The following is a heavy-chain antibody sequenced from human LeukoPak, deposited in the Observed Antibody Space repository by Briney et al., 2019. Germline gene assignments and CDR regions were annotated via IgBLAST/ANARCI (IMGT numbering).Heavy chain of an antibody. V-gene: IGHV3-23*01. CDR1: GFTFGSYA. CDR3: AKRGCDTNWCPYYFDY. D-gene: IGHD2-8*01. Sequence: GGSLRLSCAASGFTFGSYAVTWVRQAPGKGPEWVLPISGCAGTTYYADSVKGRFTISRDNSKNTLYLQMNSLRAEDTALYYCAKRGCDTNWCPYYFDYWGQGTLVTVSS. CDR2: ISGCAGTT. J-gene: IGHJ4*02.